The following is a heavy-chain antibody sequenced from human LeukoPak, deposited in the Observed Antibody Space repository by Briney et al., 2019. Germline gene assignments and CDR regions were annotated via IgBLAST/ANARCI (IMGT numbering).Heavy chain of an antibody. CDR2: IRYDGSNK. CDR3: AKDHDYGDYVNEFLDY. D-gene: IGHD4-17*01. Sequence: PGGSLRLSCAASGFTFSSYGMHWVRQAPGKGLEWVAFIRYDGSNKYYADSVKGRFTISRGNSKNTLYLQMNSLRAEDTAVYYCAKDHDYGDYVNEFLDYWGQGTLVTVSS. CDR1: GFTFSSYG. J-gene: IGHJ4*02. V-gene: IGHV3-30*02.